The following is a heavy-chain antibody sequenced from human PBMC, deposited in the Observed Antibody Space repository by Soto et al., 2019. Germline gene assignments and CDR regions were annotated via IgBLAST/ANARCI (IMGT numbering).Heavy chain of an antibody. V-gene: IGHV4-59*01. CDR2: IYYSGST. Sequence: ASETLSLTCTVSGGSISSYYWSWIRQPPGKGLEWIGYIYYSGSTNYNPSLKSRVTISVDTSKNQFSLKLSSVTAADTAVYYCARDGDSSSWYGYYGMDVWGQGTTVTVSS. CDR3: ARDGDSSSWYGYYGMDV. CDR1: GGSISSYY. J-gene: IGHJ6*02. D-gene: IGHD6-13*01.